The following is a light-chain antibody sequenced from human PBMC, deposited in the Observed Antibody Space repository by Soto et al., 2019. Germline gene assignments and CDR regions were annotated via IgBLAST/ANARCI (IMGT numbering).Light chain of an antibody. CDR2: AAS. Sequence: DIVLTQSPATLSLSPGERASLSCRASQSVGTSLAWYQQRPGQAPRLLLSAASTRATGIPPRFSGSGTGTDSNLTISGLQPEDVAVYYCQQRVTWPPRDTFGQGTKLEIK. CDR3: QQRVTWPPRDT. CDR1: QSVGTS. V-gene: IGKV3-11*01. J-gene: IGKJ2*01.